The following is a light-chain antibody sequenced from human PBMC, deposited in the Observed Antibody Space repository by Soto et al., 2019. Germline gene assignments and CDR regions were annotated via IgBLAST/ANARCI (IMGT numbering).Light chain of an antibody. J-gene: IGLJ1*01. V-gene: IGLV2-23*01. CDR3: CFSAPESTYV. CDR1: SSDVGAYNS. CDR2: KGT. Sequence: QSVLAQPASVSGSPGQSITISCTGTSSDVGAYNSVSWYQQHPHKAPQVIIYKGTQRPSGVSNRFSGSTSGNAASLTISGLQADDEADYFCCFSAPESTYVFGNGSKVTVL.